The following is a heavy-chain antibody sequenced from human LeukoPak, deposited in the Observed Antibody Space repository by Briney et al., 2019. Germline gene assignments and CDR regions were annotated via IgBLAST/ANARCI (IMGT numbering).Heavy chain of an antibody. CDR3: TRDEGDDYFDN. CDR2: IESKTDSGTT. V-gene: IGHV3-15*04. Sequence: GGSLRLSCAASGFPFSDAWMSWVRQAPGKGLEWVGRIESKTDSGTTEYAAPVKGRFTISRDDSKNTLYLQMNSLKTEDTAVYYFTRDEGDDYFDNWGQGTLVTVFS. D-gene: IGHD3-16*01. CDR1: GFPFSDAW. J-gene: IGHJ4*02.